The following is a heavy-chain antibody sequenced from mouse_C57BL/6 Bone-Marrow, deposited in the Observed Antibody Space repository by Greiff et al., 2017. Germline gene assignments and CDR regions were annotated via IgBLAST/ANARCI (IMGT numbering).Heavy chain of an antibody. CDR2: ISSGGSYT. D-gene: IGHD2-5*01. J-gene: IGHJ4*01. V-gene: IGHV5-6*01. Sequence: EVQGVESGGDLVKPGGSLKLSCAASGFTFSSYGMSWVRQTPDKRLEWVATISSGGSYTYYPDSVKGRFTISRDTAKNTLYLQMSSLKSEDTAMYYCARHWDYYSNYDYYAMDYWGQGTSVTVSS. CDR1: GFTFSSYG. CDR3: ARHWDYYSNYDYYAMDY.